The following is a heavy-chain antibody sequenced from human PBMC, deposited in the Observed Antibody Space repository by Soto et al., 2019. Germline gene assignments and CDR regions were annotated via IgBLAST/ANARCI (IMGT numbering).Heavy chain of an antibody. J-gene: IGHJ5*02. V-gene: IGHV3-33*01. Sequence: GGSLRLSCAASGFTFSSYGMHWVRQAPGKGLEWVAVIWYDGSNKYYADSVKGRFTISRDNSKNTLYLQMNSLRAEDTAVYYCARDRGVITPNWFDPWGQGTLVTVSS. D-gene: IGHD3-10*01. CDR2: IWYDGSNK. CDR1: GFTFSSYG. CDR3: ARDRGVITPNWFDP.